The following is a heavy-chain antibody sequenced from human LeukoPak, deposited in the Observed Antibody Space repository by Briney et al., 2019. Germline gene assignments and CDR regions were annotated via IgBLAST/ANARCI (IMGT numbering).Heavy chain of an antibody. Sequence: ASVKVSCKASGYTFIGYYMHWVRQAPGQGLEWMGRINPNSGGTNYAQKFQGRVTMTRDTSISTAYMELSRLRSDDTAVYYCARENRGSSGWYSSNWFDPWGQGTLVTVSS. V-gene: IGHV1-2*06. CDR2: INPNSGGT. D-gene: IGHD6-19*01. J-gene: IGHJ5*02. CDR1: GYTFIGYY. CDR3: ARENRGSSGWYSSNWFDP.